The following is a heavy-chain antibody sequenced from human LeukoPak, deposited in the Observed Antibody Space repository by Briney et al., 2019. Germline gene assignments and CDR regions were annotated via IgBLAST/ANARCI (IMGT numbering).Heavy chain of an antibody. D-gene: IGHD6-19*01. CDR3: ASRKGPVAPSR. CDR1: GGSISSYY. CDR2: IYTSGST. Sequence: KTSETLSLTCTVSGGSISSYYWSWIRQPAGKGLEWIGRIYTSGSTNYNPSLKSRVTISADTSKNQFSLKLSSVTAADTAVYYCASRKGPVAPSRWGQGTLVTVSS. J-gene: IGHJ4*02. V-gene: IGHV4-4*07.